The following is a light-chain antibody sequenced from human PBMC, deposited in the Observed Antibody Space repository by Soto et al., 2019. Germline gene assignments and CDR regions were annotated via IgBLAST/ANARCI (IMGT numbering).Light chain of an antibody. J-gene: IGKJ1*01. CDR1: QSISSS. V-gene: IGKV1-39*01. Sequence: DIQMTQSPSSLSASVGDRVTITCRASQSISSSLNWYQRKPGKAPKLLIYLASSLQSAVPSRFSGSGSGTDFTLTISSLQPEDFAIYYCQQSNSGPLTFGQGTKVDI. CDR3: QQSNSGPLT. CDR2: LAS.